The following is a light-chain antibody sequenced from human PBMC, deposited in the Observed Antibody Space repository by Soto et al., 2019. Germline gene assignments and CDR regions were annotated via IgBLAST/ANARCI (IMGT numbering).Light chain of an antibody. CDR1: SSNIGAGYD. CDR3: CSYAGSGYV. Sequence: QSVLTQPPSVSGAPGQRVTISCTGSSSNIGAGYDVHWYQQLPGTAPKLLIYGNSNRPSGVPDRFSGSKSGNTASLTISGLQAEDEADYYCCSYAGSGYVFGTGTKLTVL. J-gene: IGLJ1*01. CDR2: GNS. V-gene: IGLV1-40*01.